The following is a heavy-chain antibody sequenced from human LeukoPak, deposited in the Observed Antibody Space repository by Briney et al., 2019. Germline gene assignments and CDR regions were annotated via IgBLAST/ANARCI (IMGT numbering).Heavy chain of an antibody. CDR1: GGSISSYY. CDR2: IYTSGST. J-gene: IGHJ6*03. V-gene: IGHV4-4*07. CDR3: ARDFSSSWTLYYYYYMDV. Sequence: SETLSLTCTVSGGSISSYYWSWIRQPAGKGLEWIGRIYTSGSTNYNPSLKSRVTMSVDTSKNQFSLKLSSVTAADTAVYYCARDFSSSWTLYYYYYMDVRGKGTTVTVSS. D-gene: IGHD6-13*01.